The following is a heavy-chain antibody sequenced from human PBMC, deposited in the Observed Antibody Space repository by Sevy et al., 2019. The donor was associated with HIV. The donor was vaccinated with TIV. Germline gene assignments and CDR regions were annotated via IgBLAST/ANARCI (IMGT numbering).Heavy chain of an antibody. J-gene: IGHJ4*02. CDR2: ISSTSTYI. D-gene: IGHD6-19*01. CDR1: GLTFSTYS. Sequence: GGSLRLSCAASGLTFSTYSFNWVRQAPGKGLEWVSSISSTSTYIYYADSVKGRFTISRDNAKNSLYLQMNSLSAEDTAVYYCARDLSSGWYGVGDYWGQGTLVTVSS. V-gene: IGHV3-21*01. CDR3: ARDLSSGWYGVGDY.